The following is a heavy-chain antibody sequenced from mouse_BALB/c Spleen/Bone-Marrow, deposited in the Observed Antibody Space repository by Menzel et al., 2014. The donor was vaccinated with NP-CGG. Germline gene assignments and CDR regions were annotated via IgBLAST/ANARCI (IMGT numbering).Heavy chain of an antibody. CDR1: GYTFTSYW. J-gene: IGHJ3*01. CDR3: TRDDGGFAY. D-gene: IGHD1-1*02. V-gene: IGHV1-69*02. Sequence: VHLVESGTDLVRPGASVKLSCKASGYTFTSYWINWVKQRPGQGLEWIGNIYPSDSYTNYNQKFKDKATLTVDKSSSTAYTHLSSPTSEDSAVYYCTRDDGGFAYWGQGTLVTVSA. CDR2: IYPSDSYT.